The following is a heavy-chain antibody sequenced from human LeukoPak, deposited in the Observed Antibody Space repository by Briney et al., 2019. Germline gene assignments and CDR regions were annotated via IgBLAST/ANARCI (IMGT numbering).Heavy chain of an antibody. J-gene: IGHJ3*02. CDR1: GGTFSSYA. D-gene: IGHD3-16*01. V-gene: IGHV1-69*06. CDR3: ARVGLVDAFDI. CDR2: IIPIFGTA. Sequence: GSSVTVSFKASGGTFSSYAISWVRQAPGQGLEWMGGIIPIFGTANYAQKFQGRVTITADKSTSTAYMELSSLRSEDTAVYYCARVGLVDAFDIWGQGTMVTVSS.